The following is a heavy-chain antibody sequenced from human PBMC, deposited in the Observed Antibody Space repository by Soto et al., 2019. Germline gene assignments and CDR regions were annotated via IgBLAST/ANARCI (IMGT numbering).Heavy chain of an antibody. CDR1: GYTFTSYD. V-gene: IGHV1-8*01. CDR2: MNPNSGDT. CDR3: ARWSGGNSGDY. D-gene: IGHD2-21*02. Sequence: QVQLVQSGAEVKKPGASVKVSCKASGYTFTSYDINWVRQATGQGPEWMGWMNPNSGDTHYAQTFQSRVTMTRNTSISTAYMELSSMRSEATAMYYCARWSGGNSGDYWGQGTLVTVSS. J-gene: IGHJ4*02.